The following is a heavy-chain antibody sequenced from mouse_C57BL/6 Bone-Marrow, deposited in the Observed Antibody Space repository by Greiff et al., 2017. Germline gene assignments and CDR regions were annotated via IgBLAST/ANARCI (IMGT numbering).Heavy chain of an antibody. D-gene: IGHD2-13*01. CDR2: IDPEIGDT. CDR3: STIGDNYFDF. V-gene: IGHV14-4*01. J-gene: IGHJ2*01. Sequence: VQLQQSGAELVRPGASVKLSCTASGFNIKDDYIHWVKQRPEQGLEWIGWIDPEIGDTDYASKFQGKATITSATSSDTAYLQIRSLASGDTAVYYCSTIGDNYFDFWGQGTPLTVAS. CDR1: GFNIKDDY.